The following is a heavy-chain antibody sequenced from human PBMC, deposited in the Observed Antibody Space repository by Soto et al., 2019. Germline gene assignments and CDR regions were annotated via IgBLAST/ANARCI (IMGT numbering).Heavy chain of an antibody. V-gene: IGHV1-18*04. D-gene: IGHD3-16*01. CDR1: GYTFTNHG. CDR2: INPYNANT. CDR3: ARDRVAGIWGDACDX. Sequence: ASLKVSCNTSGYTFTNHGINWVRQAPGQGLEWMGLINPYNANTNYAQKLQGRVTMTTDTFTSTAYMDLRSLTSDDTAVYYCARDRVAGIWGDACDXWGQGTMVTVS. J-gene: IGHJ3*02.